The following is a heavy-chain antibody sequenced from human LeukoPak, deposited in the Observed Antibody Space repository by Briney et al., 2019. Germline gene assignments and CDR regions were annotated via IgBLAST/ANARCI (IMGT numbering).Heavy chain of an antibody. CDR3: ARGSRYDFWSGYGKKSDY. CDR2: ISHSGNT. V-gene: IGHV4-34*01. J-gene: IGHJ4*02. D-gene: IGHD3-3*01. CDR1: GGSFTGYY. Sequence: PSETLSLTCAVYGGSFTGYYWTGIRQPPGKGLEWIGEISHSGNTYYHPSLKSRVTMSLDTSNNQFSLKLSSVTAADTAVYYCARGSRYDFWSGYGKKSDYWGQGTLVTVSS.